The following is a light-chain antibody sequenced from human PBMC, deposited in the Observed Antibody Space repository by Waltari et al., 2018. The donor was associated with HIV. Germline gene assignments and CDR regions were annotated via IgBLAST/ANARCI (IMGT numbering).Light chain of an antibody. CDR2: LNSDGSH. CDR1: SGHSNYA. CDR3: QTWGTGIRV. J-gene: IGLJ3*02. V-gene: IGLV4-69*01. Sequence: QVVLTQSPSASASLGASVKLTCTLSSGHSNYAIAWHQLQPGKGPRYLMKLNSDGSHTKGDGIPDHFSGSSSGAERYLTISSLQSEDEADYYCQTWGTGIRVFGGGTKLTVL.